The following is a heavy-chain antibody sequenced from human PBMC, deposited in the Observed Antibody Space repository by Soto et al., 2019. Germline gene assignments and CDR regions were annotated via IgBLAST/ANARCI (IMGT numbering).Heavy chain of an antibody. CDR2: IYYIGGT. Sequence: QVQLQESGPGLVKPSQTLSLTCTVSGGSISSGGYYWSWIRLHPGKGLEWIGYIYYIGGTYYNPSLKSRVTISVDTSKNQFSLKLSSVTAADTAVYYCAREEGGGYDHRWFDPWGQGTLITVSS. D-gene: IGHD5-12*01. J-gene: IGHJ5*02. CDR1: GGSISSGGYY. V-gene: IGHV4-31*03. CDR3: AREEGGGYDHRWFDP.